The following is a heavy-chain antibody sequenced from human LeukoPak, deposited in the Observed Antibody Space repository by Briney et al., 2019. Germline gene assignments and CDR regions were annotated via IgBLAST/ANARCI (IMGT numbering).Heavy chain of an antibody. CDR2: ICGSGGTT. J-gene: IGHJ4*02. CDR3: AAKNEYNWDDAPY. Sequence: GGSLILSCAASGFTLSSYATTWVRQAPGKGLEWVSVICGSGGTTYYADSVKGRFTISRDNSKNTVYLQMNNVRAEDTAVYYCAAKNEYNWDDAPYWGQGTLVTVSS. D-gene: IGHD1-1*01. CDR1: GFTLSSYA. V-gene: IGHV3-23*01.